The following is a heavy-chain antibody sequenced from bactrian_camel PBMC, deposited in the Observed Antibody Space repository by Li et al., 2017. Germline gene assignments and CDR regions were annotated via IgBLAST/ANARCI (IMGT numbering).Heavy chain of an antibody. D-gene: IGHD1*01. CDR2: IDASGGRA. V-gene: IGHV3S40*01. CDR3: TRSYFGASHNTFAF. Sequence: VQLVESGGGLVQLGGPLTLSCAASGFIFSAHSVGWVRQAPGKGLEWVSAIDASGGRAYYPESVKGRFTDTRDNAKNTLALQLNDLQTEDTAVYYCTRSYFGASHNTFAFWGQGTQVTVS. CDR1: GFIFSAHS. J-gene: IGHJ4*01.